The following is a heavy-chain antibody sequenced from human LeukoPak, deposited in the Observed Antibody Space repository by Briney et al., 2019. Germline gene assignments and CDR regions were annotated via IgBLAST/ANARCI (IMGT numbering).Heavy chain of an antibody. CDR2: INRDGSNT. Sequence: PGGSLRLSCAASGFTFSSYWMHWVRQAPGKGLVWVSRINRDGSNTDYADSVRGRFTISRDNAKNTLYLQLNSLRAEDTAVYYCARDIETAAIDCWGRGTLVTVSS. V-gene: IGHV3-74*01. D-gene: IGHD6-13*01. J-gene: IGHJ4*02. CDR1: GFTFSSYW. CDR3: ARDIETAAIDC.